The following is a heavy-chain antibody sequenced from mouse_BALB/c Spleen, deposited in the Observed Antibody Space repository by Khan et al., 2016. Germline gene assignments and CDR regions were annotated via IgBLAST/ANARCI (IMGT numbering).Heavy chain of an antibody. CDR2: ISDGGAYT. Sequence: QLVESGGGLVKPGGSLKLSCAASGFTFSDYYMYWVRQTPEKRLEWVATISDGGAYTYYPDSVKGRFTISRDNAKNNLYLQLNSLKSEDTAMYYCARTYGNYGYFDVWGAGTTVTVSS. CDR1: GFTFSDYY. D-gene: IGHD1-1*02. J-gene: IGHJ1*01. CDR3: ARTYGNYGYFDV. V-gene: IGHV5-4*02.